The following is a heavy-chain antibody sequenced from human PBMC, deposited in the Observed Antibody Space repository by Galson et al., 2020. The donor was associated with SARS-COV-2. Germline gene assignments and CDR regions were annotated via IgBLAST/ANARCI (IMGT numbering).Heavy chain of an antibody. V-gene: IGHV3-30*04. CDR2: ISYDGSNK. J-gene: IGHJ4*02. CDR1: GFTFSSYA. D-gene: IGHD3-10*01. Sequence: GESLKISCAASGFTFSSYAMHWVRQAPGKGLEWVAVISYDGSNKYYADSVKGRFTISRDTSKNTLYLQMNSLRAEDTAVYYCARSLLWFGEVFDYWGQGTLVTVSS. CDR3: ARSLLWFGEVFDY.